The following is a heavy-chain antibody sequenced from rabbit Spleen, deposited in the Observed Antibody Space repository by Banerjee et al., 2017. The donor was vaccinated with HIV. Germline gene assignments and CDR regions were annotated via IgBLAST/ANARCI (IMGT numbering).Heavy chain of an antibody. CDR1: GFTLSSYY. J-gene: IGHJ4*01. CDR2: IDPVFGIT. D-gene: IGHD1-1*01. CDR3: TRDDGSGHYIDGYFNL. Sequence: HLKESGGGLVQPGGSLKLSCTASGFTLSSYYMNWVRQAPGKGLEWIGYIDPVFGITYYANWVNGRFSISRENAQNTVFLQMTSLTAADTATYFCTRDDGSGHYIDGYFNLWGPGTLVTVS. V-gene: IGHV1S7*01.